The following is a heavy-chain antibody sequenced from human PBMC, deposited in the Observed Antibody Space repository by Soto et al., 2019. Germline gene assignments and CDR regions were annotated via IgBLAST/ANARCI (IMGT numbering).Heavy chain of an antibody. Sequence: TLSLTCTVSGVSISSYYWNWIRQPPGKGLEWIGYIYYSGSTKYNPSLKSRTTISLDTSKNQFSLKLSSVTAADTAVYYCARPYYDGLTGHYWDTFDIWGQGTMVTVS. CDR1: GVSISSYY. V-gene: IGHV4-59*01. J-gene: IGHJ3*02. D-gene: IGHD3-9*01. CDR2: IYYSGST. CDR3: ARPYYDGLTGHYWDTFDI.